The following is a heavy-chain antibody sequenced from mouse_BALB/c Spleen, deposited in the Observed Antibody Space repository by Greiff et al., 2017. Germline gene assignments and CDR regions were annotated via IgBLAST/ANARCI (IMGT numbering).Heavy chain of an antibody. D-gene: IGHD2-1*01. CDR3: ARGRGNGAMDY. CDR2: ISDGGSYT. V-gene: IGHV5-4*02. J-gene: IGHJ4*01. CDR1: GFTFSDYY. Sequence: EVKLMESGGGLVKPGGSLKLSCAASGFTFSDYYMYWVRQTPEKRLEWVATISDGGSYTYYPDSVKGRFTISRDNAKNNLYLQMSSLKSEDTAMYYCARGRGNGAMDYWGQGTSVTVSS.